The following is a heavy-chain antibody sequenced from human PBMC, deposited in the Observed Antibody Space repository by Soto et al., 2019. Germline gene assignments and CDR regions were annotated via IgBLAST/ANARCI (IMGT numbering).Heavy chain of an antibody. D-gene: IGHD3-3*01. J-gene: IGHJ6*02. CDR2: IIPIFGTA. V-gene: IGHV1-69*12. CDR3: ASNVEYDFWSGYYAYYYGMDV. Sequence: QVQLVQSGAEVKKPGSSVKVSCKASGGTFSSYAISWVRQAPGQGLEWMGGIIPIFGTANYAQKFQGRVTITADESTSTAYMELSSLRSEDTAVYYCASNVEYDFWSGYYAYYYGMDVWGQGTTVTVSS. CDR1: GGTFSSYA.